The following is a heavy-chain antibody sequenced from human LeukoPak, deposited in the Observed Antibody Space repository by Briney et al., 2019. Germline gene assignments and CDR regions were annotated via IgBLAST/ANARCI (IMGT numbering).Heavy chain of an antibody. J-gene: IGHJ4*02. Sequence: PGGSLRLSCAASGFTVSSNYMSWVRQAPGKGLEWVSVIYSGGSTYYADSVKGRFTISRDNSKNTVYLQMNTLRAEDTAVYYCAKDISATKPYYADYWGQGTLVTVSS. CDR3: AKDISATKPYYADY. CDR1: GFTVSSNY. V-gene: IGHV3-53*01. D-gene: IGHD6-13*01. CDR2: IYSGGST.